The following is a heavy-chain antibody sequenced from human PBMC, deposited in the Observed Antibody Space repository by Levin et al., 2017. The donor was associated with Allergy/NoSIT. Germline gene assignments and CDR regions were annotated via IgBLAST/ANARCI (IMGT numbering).Heavy chain of an antibody. D-gene: IGHD3-10*01. Sequence: PGGSLRLSCAASGFPFSSYGMHWVRQAPGKGLEWVAVISLDGSNEYYSDSVKGRFTISRDNSKDTLSLQMNSLRVEDTAVYYCAKGPGNYYGSGSSYTYYFYYMDVWGKGTTVTVSS. V-gene: IGHV3-30*18. J-gene: IGHJ6*03. CDR1: GFPFSSYG. CDR2: ISLDGSNE. CDR3: AKGPGNYYGSGSSYTYYFYYMDV.